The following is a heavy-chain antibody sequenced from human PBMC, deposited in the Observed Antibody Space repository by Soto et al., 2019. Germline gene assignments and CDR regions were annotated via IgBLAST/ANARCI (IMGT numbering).Heavy chain of an antibody. CDR3: ARDQSGSGSYFRSRGYYSGMDV. CDR1: GDSVSSNSAA. CDR2: TYYRSKWYN. J-gene: IGHJ6*02. V-gene: IGHV6-1*01. D-gene: IGHD3-10*01. Sequence: PSQTLSLTCAISGDSVSSNSAAWNWIRQSPSRGLEWLGRTYYRSKWYNDYAVSVKSRITLNPDTSKNQFSLHLNSVTPEDTAVYYCARDQSGSGSYFRSRGYYSGMDVWGQGTTVTVSS.